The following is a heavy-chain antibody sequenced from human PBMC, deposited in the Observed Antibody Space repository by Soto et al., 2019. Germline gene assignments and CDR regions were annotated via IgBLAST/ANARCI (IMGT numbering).Heavy chain of an antibody. J-gene: IGHJ5*02. CDR1: GFSLSTSGVG. D-gene: IGHD1-7*01. CDR3: AHRQHPAYNWNYANWFDP. CDR2: IYWNDDK. V-gene: IGHV2-5*01. Sequence: QITLKESGPTLVKPTQTLTLTCTFSGFSLSTSGVGVGWIRQPPGKALEWLALIYWNDDKRYSPSLKSRLTLTQDPSKNQVVLTMTNMDPVDTATYYCAHRQHPAYNWNYANWFDPWGQGNLVTVSS.